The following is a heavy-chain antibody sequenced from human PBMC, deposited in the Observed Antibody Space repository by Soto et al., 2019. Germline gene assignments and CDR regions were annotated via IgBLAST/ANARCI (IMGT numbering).Heavy chain of an antibody. J-gene: IGHJ4*02. D-gene: IGHD6-19*01. Sequence: SLRLSCAASGFTFSILAMGWVRQAPGKGLEWVSVIDYTGGTTYYTDSVKGRFIISRDNSKKMLYLQMNSLRAEDTAVYYCAKDASRTSGWYYFDYWGQGALVIVPQ. CDR2: IDYTGGTT. CDR3: AKDASRTSGWYYFDY. CDR1: GFTFSILA. V-gene: IGHV3-23*01.